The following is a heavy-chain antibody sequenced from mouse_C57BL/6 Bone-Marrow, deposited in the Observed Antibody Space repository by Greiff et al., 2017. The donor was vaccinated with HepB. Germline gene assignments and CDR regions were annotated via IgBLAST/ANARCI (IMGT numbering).Heavy chain of an antibody. Sequence: EVKLLESGGGLVKPGGSLKLSCAASGFTFSSYAMSWVRQTPEKRLEWVATISDGGSYTYYPDNVKGRFTISRDNAKNNLYLQMSHLKSEDTAMYYCARDWDAWFAYWGQGTLVTVSA. CDR2: ISDGGSYT. CDR1: GFTFSSYA. D-gene: IGHD4-1*01. V-gene: IGHV5-4*01. CDR3: ARDWDAWFAY. J-gene: IGHJ3*01.